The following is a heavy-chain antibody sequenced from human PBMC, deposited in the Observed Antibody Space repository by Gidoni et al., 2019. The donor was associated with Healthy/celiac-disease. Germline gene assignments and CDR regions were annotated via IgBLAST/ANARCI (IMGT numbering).Heavy chain of an antibody. J-gene: IGHJ3*02. D-gene: IGHD1-1*01. Sequence: QVQLVESGGGVVQPGRSLRLSCAASGFTFSSYGMHWVRQAPGTGLEWVAVIWYDGSNKYYADSVKGRFTISRDNSKNTLYLQMNSLRAEDTAVYYCARDRRSIHDDAFDIWGQGTMVTVSS. V-gene: IGHV3-33*01. CDR2: IWYDGSNK. CDR3: ARDRRSIHDDAFDI. CDR1: GFTFSSYG.